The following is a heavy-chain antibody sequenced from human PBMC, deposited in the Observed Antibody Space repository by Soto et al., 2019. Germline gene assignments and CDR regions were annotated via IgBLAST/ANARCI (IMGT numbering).Heavy chain of an antibody. D-gene: IGHD7-27*01. CDR1: GGSFSGYY. CDR2: INHSGST. CDR3: ARGWGRIFDY. J-gene: IGHJ4*02. V-gene: IGHV4-34*01. Sequence: QVQLQQWGAGLLKPSETLSLTCAVYGGSFSGYYWNWIRQPPGKGLEWNGEINHSGSTNYNPSIKSRVTISVDTSKNQFSLKRRSVTAADTAVYYCARGWGRIFDYWGQGTLVTVSS.